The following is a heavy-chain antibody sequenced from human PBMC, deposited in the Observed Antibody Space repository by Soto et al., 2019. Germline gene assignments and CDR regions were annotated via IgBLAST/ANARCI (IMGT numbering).Heavy chain of an antibody. V-gene: IGHV4-31*03. CDR1: GGSISSGGYY. CDR2: IYYSGST. J-gene: IGHJ4*02. CDR3: ARTNRDNYDFF. D-gene: IGHD3-3*01. Sequence: SETLSLTCTVSGGSISSGGYYWSWIRQHPGKGLEWIGYIYYSGSTYYNPSLKSRVTISVDTSKNQFSLKLSSVTAADTAVYYCARTNRDNYDFFWGQGTLVTVSS.